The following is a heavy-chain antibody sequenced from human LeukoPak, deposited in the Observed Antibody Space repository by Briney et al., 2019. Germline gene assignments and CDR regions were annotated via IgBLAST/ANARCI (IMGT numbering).Heavy chain of an antibody. V-gene: IGHV4-34*01. J-gene: IGHJ3*02. Sequence: SETLSLTCAVYGGSFSGYYWSWIRQPPGKGLEWIGEINHSGSTNYNPCLKSRVTISVDTSKNQFSLKLSSVTAADTAVYYCARTSITGTRNAFDIWGQGTMVTVSS. D-gene: IGHD1/OR15-1a*01. CDR2: INHSGST. CDR3: ARTSITGTRNAFDI. CDR1: GGSFSGYY.